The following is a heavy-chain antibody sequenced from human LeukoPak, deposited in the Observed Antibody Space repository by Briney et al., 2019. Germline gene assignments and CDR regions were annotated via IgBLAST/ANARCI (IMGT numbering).Heavy chain of an antibody. CDR2: IRYDGSNK. D-gene: IGHD1-1*01. J-gene: IGHJ3*02. CDR3: AKYWNEIDAFDI. V-gene: IGHV3-30*02. CDR1: GFTFSSYG. Sequence: GGSLRLSCAASGFTFSSYGMHWVRQAPGKGLEWVAFIRYDGSNKYYADSVKGRFTISRDNSKNTLYLQMNSLRAEDTAVYYCAKYWNEIDAFDIWGQGTMVTVSS.